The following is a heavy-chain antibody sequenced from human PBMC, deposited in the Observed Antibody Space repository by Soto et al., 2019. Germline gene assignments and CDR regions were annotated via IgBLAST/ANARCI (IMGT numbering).Heavy chain of an antibody. CDR2: IIPIFGTA. CDR1: GGTFSSYA. J-gene: IGHJ4*02. D-gene: IGHD2-2*01. Sequence: GASVKVSCKASGGTFSSYAISWVRQAPGQGLEWMGGIIPIFGTANYAQKFQGRVTITADESTSTAYMELSSLRSEDTAVYYCAICSSTSCYSKGFDYWGQGTLVTVSS. V-gene: IGHV1-69*13. CDR3: AICSSTSCYSKGFDY.